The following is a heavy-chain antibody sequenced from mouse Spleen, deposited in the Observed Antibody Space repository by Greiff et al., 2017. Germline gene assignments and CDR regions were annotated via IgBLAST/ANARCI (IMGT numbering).Heavy chain of an antibody. CDR2: IDPETGGT. CDR3: TRKDYYDGSYFDY. J-gene: IGHJ2*01. CDR1: GYTFTDYE. D-gene: IGHD1-1*01. V-gene: IGHV1-15*01. Sequence: SGAELVRPGASVTLSCKASGYTFTDYEMHWVKQTPVHGLEWIGAIDPETGGTAYNQKFKGKAILTADKSSSTAYMELRSLTSEDSAVYYCTRKDYYDGSYFDYWGQGTTLTVSS.